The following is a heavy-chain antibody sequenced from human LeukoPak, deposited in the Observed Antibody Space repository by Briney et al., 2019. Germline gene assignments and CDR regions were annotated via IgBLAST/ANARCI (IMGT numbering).Heavy chain of an antibody. CDR3: AIVTTADGY. CDR1: GGTFSSYA. CDR2: IIPILGIA. Sequence: GSSETVSCKASGGTFSSYAISWVRQAPGQGLEWMGRIIPILGIANYAQKFQGRVTITADKSTSTAYMELSRLTSDDTAMYYCAIVTTADGYWGQGTPLTVSS. J-gene: IGHJ4*02. V-gene: IGHV1-69*04. D-gene: IGHD4-17*01.